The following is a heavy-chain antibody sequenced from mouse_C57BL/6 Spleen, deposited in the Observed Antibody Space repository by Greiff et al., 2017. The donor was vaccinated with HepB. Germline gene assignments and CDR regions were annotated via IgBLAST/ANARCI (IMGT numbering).Heavy chain of an antibody. CDR3: TTPTIVTTRAMDY. D-gene: IGHD2-5*01. CDR2: IDPENGDT. J-gene: IGHJ4*01. V-gene: IGHV14-4*01. Sequence: EVQLHQSGAELVRPGASVKLSCTASGFNIKDDYMHWVKQRPEQGLEWIGWIDPENGDTEYASKFQGKATIPADTSSNTAYLQLSSLTSEDTAVYYCTTPTIVTTRAMDYWGQGTSVTVAA. CDR1: GFNIKDDY.